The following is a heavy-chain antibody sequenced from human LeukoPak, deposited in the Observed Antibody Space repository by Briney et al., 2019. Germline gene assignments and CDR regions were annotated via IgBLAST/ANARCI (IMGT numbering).Heavy chain of an antibody. CDR2: IAHDGTR. D-gene: IGHD3-16*01. CDR1: GGSIDSTNY. Sequence: PSETLSLTCGVSGGSIDSTNYWSWVRQAPGKGLEWIGEIAHDGTRNYNPSLTSRVAMSFDRAHHYFSLSLTALAAPAPALHSRTGENRPLLPFAFWGQGVMVTVSS. CDR3: TGENRPLLPFAF. V-gene: IGHV4-4*02. J-gene: IGHJ4*02.